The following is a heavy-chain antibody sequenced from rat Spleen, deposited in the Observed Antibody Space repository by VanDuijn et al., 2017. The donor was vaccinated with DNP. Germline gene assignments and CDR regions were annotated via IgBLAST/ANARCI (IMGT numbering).Heavy chain of an antibody. J-gene: IGHJ2*01. Sequence: EVQLVESGGGLVQPGRSLKLSCAASGFTFSNYGMAWVRQAPTKGLEWVTSINSNGGSTSYRDSVKGRFTISRDNAKSALYLQMNSLRSEDTATYYCARGGRSYFDYWGQGVMVTVSS. CDR3: ARGGRSYFDY. D-gene: IGHD1-11*01. V-gene: IGHV5S13*01. CDR2: INSNGGST. CDR1: GFTFSNYG.